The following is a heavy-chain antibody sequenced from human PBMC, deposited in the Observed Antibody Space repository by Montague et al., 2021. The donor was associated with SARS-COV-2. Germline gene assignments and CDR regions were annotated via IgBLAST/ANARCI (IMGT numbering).Heavy chain of an antibody. CDR3: ARRGYYASAGSHWHLDL. V-gene: IGHV4-4*09. CDR2: ISSNGKT. CDR1: GGSINDHY. Sequence: SETLSLTCTVSGGSINDHYRSWIRQSPGKGLEWIGYISSNGKTNYNPSLKSRVTLSADASRNEFSLKLDSVTAADTVVYFCARRGYYASAGSHWHLDLWGRGMLVTVSS. J-gene: IGHJ2*01. D-gene: IGHD2-8*01.